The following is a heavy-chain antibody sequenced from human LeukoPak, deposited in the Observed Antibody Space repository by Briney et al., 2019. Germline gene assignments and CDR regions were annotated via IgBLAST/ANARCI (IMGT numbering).Heavy chain of an antibody. V-gene: IGHV4-61*10. CDR2: IYYSGST. Sequence: SETLSLTCTVSGGSISSGSYYWSWIRQPAGKGLEWIGYIYYSGSTNYNPSLKSRVTISVDTSKNQFSLKLSSVTAADTAVYYCARGPVGGGCDYWGQGTLVTVSS. CDR3: ARGPVGGGCDY. CDR1: GGSISSGSYY. D-gene: IGHD1-26*01. J-gene: IGHJ4*02.